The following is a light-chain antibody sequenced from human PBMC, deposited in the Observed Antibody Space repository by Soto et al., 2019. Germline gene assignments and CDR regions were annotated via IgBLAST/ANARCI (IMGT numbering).Light chain of an antibody. Sequence: EIVLTQSPATLSLSPGERAALSCRVSQSVSSYLAWYQQKPGQAPRLLIYDASKRAPGIPARFTGSGSGTDFTLTISSLEPEDFAVYFCQQRSNWPSTFGGGTKVEI. CDR2: DAS. V-gene: IGKV3-11*01. CDR1: QSVSSY. J-gene: IGKJ4*01. CDR3: QQRSNWPST.